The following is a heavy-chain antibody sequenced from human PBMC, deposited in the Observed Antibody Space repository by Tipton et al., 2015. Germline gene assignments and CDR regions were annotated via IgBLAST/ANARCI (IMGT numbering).Heavy chain of an antibody. D-gene: IGHD2/OR15-2a*01. CDR3: ARGQDETTSGEYFTH. J-gene: IGHJ1*01. Sequence: TLSLTCSVSGGSVSSGFYYWPWIRQTPAKGLEWIGYIVLPGSTHFNPSLRSRVTISVDPSETQFSLELMSVTAADTGVYFCARGQDETTSGEYFTHWGQGTLVTVSS. CDR1: GGSVSSGFYY. CDR2: IVLPGST. V-gene: IGHV4-61*01.